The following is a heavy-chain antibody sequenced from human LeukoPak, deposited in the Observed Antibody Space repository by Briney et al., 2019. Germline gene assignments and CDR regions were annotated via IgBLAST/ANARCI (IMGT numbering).Heavy chain of an antibody. J-gene: IGHJ6*02. V-gene: IGHV4-34*01. Sequence: PGGSLRLSCEASGFTFSSHGMNWIRQPPGKGLEWIGEINHSGSTNYNPSLKSRVTISVDTSKNQFSLKLSSVTAADTAVYYCARLRRKAYYYYGMDVWGQGTTVTVSS. CDR1: GFTFSSHG. D-gene: IGHD1-14*01. CDR3: ARLRRKAYYYYGMDV. CDR2: INHSGST.